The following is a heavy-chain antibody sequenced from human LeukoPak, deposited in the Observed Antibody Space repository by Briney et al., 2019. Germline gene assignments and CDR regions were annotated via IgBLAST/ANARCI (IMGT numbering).Heavy chain of an antibody. V-gene: IGHV4-38-2*02. CDR2: IYHSGST. Sequence: SGTLSLTCTVSGYSISSGYYWGWIRQPPGKGLEWIGSIYHSGSTYYNPSLKSRVTISVDTSKNQFSLKLSSVTASDTAVYYCARDREGYCSGGSCYSGDAFDIWGQGTMVTVSS. J-gene: IGHJ3*02. CDR3: ARDREGYCSGGSCYSGDAFDI. CDR1: GYSISSGYY. D-gene: IGHD2-15*01.